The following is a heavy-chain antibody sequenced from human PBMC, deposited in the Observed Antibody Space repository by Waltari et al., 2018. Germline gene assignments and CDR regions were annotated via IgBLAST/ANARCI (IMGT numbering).Heavy chain of an antibody. CDR3: ATRGGISNWGLDY. V-gene: IGHV3-48*04. J-gene: IGHJ4*02. CDR1: GFTFSTYT. CDR2: ISSGSGSI. D-gene: IGHD7-27*01. Sequence: EVQLVESGGGLVQSGGSLRLSCAASGFTFSTYTMNWVRQAPGKGLEWLSYISSGSGSIYYADSVKGRFTISRDNARNSLYLQMNNLRAEDTAVYYCATRGGISNWGLDYWGQGTLVTVSS.